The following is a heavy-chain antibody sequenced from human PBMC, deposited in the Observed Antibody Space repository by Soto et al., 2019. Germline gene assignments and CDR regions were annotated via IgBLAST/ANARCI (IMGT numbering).Heavy chain of an antibody. CDR3: ARPSKAYCGGDCSYWYFDL. J-gene: IGHJ2*01. CDR2: INPSGGST. CDR1: GYTFTSYY. Sequence: ASVKVSCKASGYTFTSYYMHWVRQAPGQGLEWMGIINPSGGSTSYAQKFQGRVTMTRDTSTSTVYMELSSLRSEDTAVYYCARPSKAYCGGDCSYWYFDLWGRGTLVTVS. V-gene: IGHV1-46*03. D-gene: IGHD2-21*02.